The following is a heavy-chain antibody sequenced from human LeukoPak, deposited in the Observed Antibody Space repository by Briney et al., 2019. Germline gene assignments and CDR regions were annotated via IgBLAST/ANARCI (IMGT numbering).Heavy chain of an antibody. Sequence: GGSLRLSCAAFGFTFDDYAMHWVRQAPGKGLEWVSGISWNSDNIGYADSVKGRFTISRDNAKNSLYLQMNSLRPEDTALYYSAKDRSGGSPYGMDVWGQGTTVTVSS. D-gene: IGHD2-15*01. CDR2: ISWNSDNI. V-gene: IGHV3-9*01. CDR1: GFTFDDYA. J-gene: IGHJ6*02. CDR3: AKDRSGGSPYGMDV.